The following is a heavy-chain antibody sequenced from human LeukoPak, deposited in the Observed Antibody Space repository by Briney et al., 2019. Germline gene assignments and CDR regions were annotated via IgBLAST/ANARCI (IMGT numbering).Heavy chain of an antibody. CDR2: ISPSSSYI. Sequence: GGSLRLSCAASGFTFSDHYMDWVRQAPGKGLEWVSSISPSSSYIYYADSVKGRFTISRDNAKNSLYLQMNSLRAEDTAVYHCARYTEGGHQVPWGQGTLVTVSS. D-gene: IGHD2-2*01. CDR1: GFTFSDHY. V-gene: IGHV3-21*01. J-gene: IGHJ5*02. CDR3: ARYTEGGHQVP.